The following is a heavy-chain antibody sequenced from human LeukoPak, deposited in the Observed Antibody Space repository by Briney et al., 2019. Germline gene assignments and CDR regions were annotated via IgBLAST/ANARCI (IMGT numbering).Heavy chain of an antibody. CDR1: GYTFTGYY. Sequence: ASVKVSCKASGYTFTGYYMHWVRQAPGQGLEWMGWINPNRGDTNYAQKFQDRVSMTRDTSISTAYMHLSRLRSADTAVYYCARSPHILTGENFDYWGQGTLLTVSS. V-gene: IGHV1-2*02. CDR2: INPNRGDT. CDR3: ARSPHILTGENFDY. D-gene: IGHD3-9*01. J-gene: IGHJ4*02.